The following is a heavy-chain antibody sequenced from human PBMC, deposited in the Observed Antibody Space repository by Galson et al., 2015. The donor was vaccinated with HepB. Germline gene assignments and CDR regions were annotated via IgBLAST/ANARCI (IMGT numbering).Heavy chain of an antibody. CDR2: IGTAGDT. D-gene: IGHD4-17*01. J-gene: IGHJ4*02. CDR1: GFTFSSYD. V-gene: IGHV3-13*01. CDR3: ARGRGYYGDYHFDY. Sequence: SLRLSCAASGFTFSSYDMHWVRQATGKGLEWVSAIGTAGDTYYPGSVKGRFTITRENAKNSLYLQMNSLRAGDTAVYYCARGRGYYGDYHFDYWGQGTRVTVSS.